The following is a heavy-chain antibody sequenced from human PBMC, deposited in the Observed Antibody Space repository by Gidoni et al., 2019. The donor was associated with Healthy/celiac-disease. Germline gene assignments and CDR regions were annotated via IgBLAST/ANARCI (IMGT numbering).Heavy chain of an antibody. CDR1: GFTFSSYA. D-gene: IGHD2-2*01. V-gene: IGHV3-23*01. J-gene: IGHJ3*02. CDR3: AKDSTIVVVPAAIEGDAFDI. Sequence: EVQLLESGGGLVQPGGSLRLSCAASGFTFSSYAMSWVRQAPGKGLEWVSAIRGSGGSTYYADSVKGRFTISRDNSKNTLYLQMNSLRAEDTAVYYCAKDSTIVVVPAAIEGDAFDIWGQGTMVTVSS. CDR2: IRGSGGST.